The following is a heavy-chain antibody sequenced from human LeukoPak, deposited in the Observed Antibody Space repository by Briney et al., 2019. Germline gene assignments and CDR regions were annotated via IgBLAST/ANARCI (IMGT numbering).Heavy chain of an antibody. D-gene: IGHD2-15*01. CDR2: ISYDGSNK. J-gene: IGHJ4*02. CDR3: ARDVRRTYCSGGSCNPLDS. Sequence: GGSLRLSCAASGFTFTNYAIHWVRQAPGKGLEWVTVISYDGSNKYYADSVKGRFTISRDNSKNTLYLQMDSLRAEDTAVYYCARDVRRTYCSGGSCNPLDSWGQGTLVTVSS. V-gene: IGHV3-30-3*01. CDR1: GFTFTNYA.